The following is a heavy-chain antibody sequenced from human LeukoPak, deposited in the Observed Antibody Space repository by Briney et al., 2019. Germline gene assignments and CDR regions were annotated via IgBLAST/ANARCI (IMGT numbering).Heavy chain of an antibody. CDR1: GGSLRSYY. CDR2: IYTSGST. J-gene: IGHJ6*03. Sequence: LESLSLTRPVSGGSLRSYYLGWIREPPAKGLAWIGEIYTSGSTNYNPSLKSRVAISVDTSKNQFSLKLSSVTAADTAVYYCARGRTAEIYPHYYYMDVWGKGTTVTVSS. D-gene: IGHD1-1*01. CDR3: ARGRTAEIYPHYYYMDV. V-gene: IGHV4-4*09.